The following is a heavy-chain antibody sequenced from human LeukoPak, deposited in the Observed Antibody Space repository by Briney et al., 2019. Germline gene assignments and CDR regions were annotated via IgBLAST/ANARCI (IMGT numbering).Heavy chain of an antibody. Sequence: SETLSLTCTVSGGSISSYYWSWIRQPPGKGLEWIGCIHYSGSTNYNPSLKSRVAISVDTSKNQFSLKLSSVTAADTAVYYCARVRDRSSYFYDLDYWGQGTLVTVSS. CDR3: ARVRDRSSYFYDLDY. D-gene: IGHD3-22*01. CDR1: GGSISSYY. V-gene: IGHV4-59*01. J-gene: IGHJ4*02. CDR2: IHYSGST.